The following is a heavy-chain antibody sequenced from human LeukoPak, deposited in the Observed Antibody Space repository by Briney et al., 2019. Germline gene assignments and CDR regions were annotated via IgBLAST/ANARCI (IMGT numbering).Heavy chain of an antibody. CDR3: ARVGSSSWF. D-gene: IGHD6-13*01. Sequence: PSETLSLTCTVSGYSISSGYYWGWIRRPPGKGLEWIGSIYHSGSTYYNPSLKSRVTISVDTSKNQFSLKLSSVTAADTAVYYCARVGSSSWFWGQGTLVTVSS. J-gene: IGHJ4*02. CDR2: IYHSGST. CDR1: GYSISSGYY. V-gene: IGHV4-38-2*02.